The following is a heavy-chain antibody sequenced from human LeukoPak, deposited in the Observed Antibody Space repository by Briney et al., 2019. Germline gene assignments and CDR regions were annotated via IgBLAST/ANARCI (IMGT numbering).Heavy chain of an antibody. J-gene: IGHJ3*02. Sequence: SETLSLTCTVSGGSISSYYWSWIRQPPGKGLEWIGYIHYTGITDCDPSLKIRVTISVDTSKNQFSLKVTSVTAADTAVYYCARYYYDSRTHSFDIWGQGTMVTVSS. V-gene: IGHV4-59*01. D-gene: IGHD3-22*01. CDR3: ARYYYDSRTHSFDI. CDR1: GGSISSYY. CDR2: IHYTGIT.